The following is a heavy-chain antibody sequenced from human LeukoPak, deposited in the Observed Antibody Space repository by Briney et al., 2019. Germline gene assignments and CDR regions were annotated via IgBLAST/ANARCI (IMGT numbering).Heavy chain of an antibody. Sequence: GGSLRLSCAASGFTFASYAMHWVRQPPGKGLEWVTLLAYDGTNKQYADSVKGRFTVSRDNSQNTVDLQMDSLRAEDTAVYYCARGGPLGDTNRFDFWGQGILVTVSS. V-gene: IGHV3-30*04. D-gene: IGHD1-14*01. J-gene: IGHJ4*02. CDR2: LAYDGTNK. CDR3: ARGGPLGDTNRFDF. CDR1: GFTFASYA.